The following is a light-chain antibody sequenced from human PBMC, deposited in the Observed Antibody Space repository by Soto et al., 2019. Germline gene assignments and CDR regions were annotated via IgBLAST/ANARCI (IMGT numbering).Light chain of an antibody. CDR3: QQYDYSRT. Sequence: DIQMTQSPSALSASVGDTVTITCRASQSISASLAWYQHKAGGAPKLLIYDVSSLESGVPSRFSGSGSGTEFSLTIRGLQPDDFATYYCQQYDYSRTFGQGTKVEIK. CDR1: QSISAS. CDR2: DVS. V-gene: IGKV1-5*01. J-gene: IGKJ1*01.